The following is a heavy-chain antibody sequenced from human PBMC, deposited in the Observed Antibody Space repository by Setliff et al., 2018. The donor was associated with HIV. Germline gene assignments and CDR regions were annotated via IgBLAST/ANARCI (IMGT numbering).Heavy chain of an antibody. D-gene: IGHD2-21*01. J-gene: IGHJ4*02. Sequence: PSETLSLTCAVSGYSISSGYYWGWIRQPPGKGLEWIGSIYHSGSTYYNPSLKSRGTISVDTSKNQFSLKLSSVTAADTAVYYCGRCMSVAVPEYWGQGTLVTVSS. CDR2: IYHSGST. CDR3: GRCMSVAVPEY. CDR1: GYSISSGYY. V-gene: IGHV4-38-2*01.